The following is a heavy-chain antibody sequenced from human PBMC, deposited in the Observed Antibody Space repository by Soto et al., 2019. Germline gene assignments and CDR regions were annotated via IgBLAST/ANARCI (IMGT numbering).Heavy chain of an antibody. Sequence: QVQLVQSGAEVKKPGASVKVSCKASGYTFTSYDINWVRQATGQGLEWMGWMNPNSGNTGYAQKLQGRVTMTRNNSISKAYMELSSLRSEDTAVYYCARESRGIVLVPAAITIVGYYGMDVWGQGTTVTVSS. CDR3: ARESRGIVLVPAAITIVGYYGMDV. V-gene: IGHV1-8*01. CDR2: MNPNSGNT. D-gene: IGHD2-2*01. CDR1: GYTFTSYD. J-gene: IGHJ6*02.